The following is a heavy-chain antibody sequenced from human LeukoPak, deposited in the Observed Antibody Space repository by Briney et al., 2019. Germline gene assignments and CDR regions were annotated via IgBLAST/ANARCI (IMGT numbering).Heavy chain of an antibody. CDR2: INPNSGGT. D-gene: IGHD3-10*01. V-gene: IGHV1-2*02. Sequence: ASVKVSCKASGYTFTGYYMHWVRQTPGQGLEWMGWINPNSGGTNYAQKFQGRVTMTRDTSISTAYMELSRLRSEDTAVYYCARPARSGRYYYYYMDVWGKGTTVTVSS. CDR1: GYTFTGYY. J-gene: IGHJ6*03. CDR3: ARPARSGRYYYYYMDV.